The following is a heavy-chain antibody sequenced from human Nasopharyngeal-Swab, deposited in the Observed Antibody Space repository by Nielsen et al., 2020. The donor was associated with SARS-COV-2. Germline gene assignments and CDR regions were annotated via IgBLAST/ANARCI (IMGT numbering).Heavy chain of an antibody. D-gene: IGHD3-3*01. CDR1: GFTFSSYW. V-gene: IGHV3-7*03. CDR3: ARDGLDYDFWSAYFMDV. J-gene: IGHJ6*02. Sequence: GESLKISCAASGFTFSSYWMSWVRQAPGKGLEWVAKIKQDGSEKYYVDSVKGRFTISRDNAKNSLYLQLNSLRAEDTAMYYCARDGLDYDFWSAYFMDVWGQGTTVTVSS. CDR2: IKQDGSEK.